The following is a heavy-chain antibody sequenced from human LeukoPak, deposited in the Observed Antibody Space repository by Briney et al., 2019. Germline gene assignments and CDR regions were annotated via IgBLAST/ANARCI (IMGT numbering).Heavy chain of an antibody. CDR3: ARAGGSPEYFHY. CDR2: IYYSGST. V-gene: IGHV4-39*07. J-gene: IGHJ1*01. CDR1: GGSISSSSYY. D-gene: IGHD1-26*01. Sequence: SETLSLTCTVSGGSISSSSYYWGWIRQPPGKGLEWIGSIYYSGSTYYNPSLKSRVTISVDTSKNQFSLKLSSVTAADTAVYYCARAGGSPEYFHYWGQGTLVTVSS.